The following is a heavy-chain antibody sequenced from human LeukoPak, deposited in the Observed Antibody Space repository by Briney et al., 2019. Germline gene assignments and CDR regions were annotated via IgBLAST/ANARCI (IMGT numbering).Heavy chain of an antibody. J-gene: IGHJ5*02. CDR3: ARQPVDSSSWYAEPNNWFDP. D-gene: IGHD6-13*01. V-gene: IGHV3-21*01. CDR2: ISSSSSYI. CDR1: GFTFSSYS. Sequence: GGSLRLSCAASGFTFSSYSMNWVRQAPGKGLEWVSSISSSSSYIYYADSVKGRFTISRDNAKNSLYLQMNSLRAEDTAVYYCARQPVDSSSWYAEPNNWFDPWGQGTLVTVSS.